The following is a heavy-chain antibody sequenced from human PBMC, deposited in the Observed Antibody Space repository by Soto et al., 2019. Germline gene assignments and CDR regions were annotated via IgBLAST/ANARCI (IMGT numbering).Heavy chain of an antibody. CDR3: ARDQHGAFDI. CDR2: IYSGGST. J-gene: IGHJ3*02. CDR1: GFTVSSNY. Sequence: GGSLRLSCAASGFTVSSNYMSWVRQAPGKGLEWVSIIYSGGSTYYADSVKGRFIISRDNSKNTLYLQMNSLRAEDTAVYYCARDQHGAFDIWGQGTMVTVSS. V-gene: IGHV3-66*01. D-gene: IGHD2-21*01.